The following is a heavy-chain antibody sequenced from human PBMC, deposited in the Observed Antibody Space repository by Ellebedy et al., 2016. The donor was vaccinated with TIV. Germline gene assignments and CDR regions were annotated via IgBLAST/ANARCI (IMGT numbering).Heavy chain of an antibody. D-gene: IGHD2-15*01. CDR3: AKGAIAVVVAASLIDP. CDR1: GYTFTGHY. V-gene: IGHV1-2*02. CDR2: INPNSGAT. J-gene: IGHJ5*02. Sequence: AASVTVSCKASGYTFTGHYLHWARQVPGQGLEWMGWINPNSGATNYAQKFQGRVTMTRDTSITTAYLELSRLGSDDTAVYYCAKGAIAVVVAASLIDPWGQGTLVTVSS.